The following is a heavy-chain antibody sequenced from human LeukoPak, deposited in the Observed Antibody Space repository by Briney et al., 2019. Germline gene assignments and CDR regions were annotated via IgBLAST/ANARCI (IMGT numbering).Heavy chain of an antibody. CDR2: ISSSSSYI. CDR3: ARDRNYSSTSCYTGIPWFDP. D-gene: IGHD2-2*02. V-gene: IGHV3-21*01. Sequence: PGGSLRLSCAASGFTLSSYSMNWVRKAPGKGLEWVSSISSSSSYIYYADSVKGRFTISRDNAKNSLYLQMNSLRAEDTAVYYCARDRNYSSTSCYTGIPWFDPRGQGTLVTVSS. J-gene: IGHJ5*02. CDR1: GFTLSSYS.